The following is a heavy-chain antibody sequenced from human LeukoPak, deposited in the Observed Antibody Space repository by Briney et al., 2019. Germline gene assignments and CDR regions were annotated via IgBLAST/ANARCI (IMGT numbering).Heavy chain of an antibody. Sequence: NPSETLSLTCTVSGGSSSSFYWSWIRQPPGKGLEWIGYIYYSGSTNYNPSLRSRVTISVDTSKNQFSLRLSSVTAADTAVYYCARGRRVPAAIYYYYYYMDVWGKGTTVTISS. V-gene: IGHV4-59*01. J-gene: IGHJ6*03. CDR1: GGSSSSFY. D-gene: IGHD2-2*01. CDR2: IYYSGST. CDR3: ARGRRVPAAIYYYYYYMDV.